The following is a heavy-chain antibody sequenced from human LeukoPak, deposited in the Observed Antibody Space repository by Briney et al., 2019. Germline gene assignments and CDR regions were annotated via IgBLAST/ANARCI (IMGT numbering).Heavy chain of an antibody. Sequence: ASVNVSCKASGYTFTNYYMHWVRQAPGQGREWMGLINPTGTSTNYAQKFRGRVTMTRDTSTTTVYMELSSLRSEDTAVYYCAREESGGYFDYWGQGTLVTVSS. V-gene: IGHV1-46*01. CDR3: AREESGGYFDY. D-gene: IGHD2-8*02. CDR1: GYTFTNYY. CDR2: INPTGTST. J-gene: IGHJ4*02.